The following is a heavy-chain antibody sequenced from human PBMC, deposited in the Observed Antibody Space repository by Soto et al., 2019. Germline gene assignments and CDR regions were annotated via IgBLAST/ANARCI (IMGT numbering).Heavy chain of an antibody. J-gene: IGHJ4*02. CDR3: AHRRGAYYFDF. CDR1: GFSLSTNGVG. Sequence: QITLKESGPTLVKPTQTLTLTCTFSGFSLSTNGVGVGWIRQPPGKALEWLALIYWDGDKRYSPSLKSRLTITKDTSKNQVVLTMTNIDPVDTATYYCAHRRGAYYFDFWGLGTLVTVSS. CDR2: IYWDGDK. V-gene: IGHV2-5*02. D-gene: IGHD1-26*01.